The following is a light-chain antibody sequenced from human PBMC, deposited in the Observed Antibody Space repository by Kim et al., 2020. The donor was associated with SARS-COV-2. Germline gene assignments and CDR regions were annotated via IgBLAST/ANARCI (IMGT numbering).Light chain of an antibody. Sequence: PGQSVTISCTGITSDGDDCNRVSWYQQAPGTAPKVIIYDVPIRPSGVPDRFSGSNSGNTASLSISGLQAEDEADYYCSTYPRTSTLFGAGTQLTVL. CDR2: DVP. V-gene: IGLV2-18*02. J-gene: IGLJ2*01. CDR3: STYPRTSTL. CDR1: TSDGDDCNR.